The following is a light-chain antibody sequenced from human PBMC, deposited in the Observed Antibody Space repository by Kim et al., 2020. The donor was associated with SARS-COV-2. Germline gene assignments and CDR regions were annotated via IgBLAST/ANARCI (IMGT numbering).Light chain of an antibody. Sequence: SITISCTGTNSDVGGDNYVSWYQQHTGKAPKLMIYDVTERPSGVSNRFSGSKSGNTASLTISGVQAEDEADYYCSSYTGSGTFAGIFGGGTQLTVL. CDR2: DVT. CDR3: SSYTGSGTFAGI. V-gene: IGLV2-14*03. CDR1: NSDVGGDNY. J-gene: IGLJ2*01.